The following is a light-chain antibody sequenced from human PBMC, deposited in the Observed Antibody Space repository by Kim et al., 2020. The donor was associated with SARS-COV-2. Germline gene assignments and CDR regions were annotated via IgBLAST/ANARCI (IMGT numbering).Light chain of an antibody. CDR3: SSYTSSNSLV. J-gene: IGLJ2*01. CDR1: SNDVGGHDH. CDR2: DVS. V-gene: IGLV2-14*03. Sequence: QSALTQPASVSGSPGQSITISCTGTSNDVGGHDHVSWYQQHPGKAPKLMIYDVSTRPSGVSYRFSASKSGKTASLTISGLQAEDEADYYCSSYTSSNSLVFGGRTKVTVL.